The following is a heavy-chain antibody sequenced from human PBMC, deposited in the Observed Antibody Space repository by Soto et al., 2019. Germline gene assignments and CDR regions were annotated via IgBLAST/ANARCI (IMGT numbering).Heavy chain of an antibody. CDR2: ISYDGSNK. V-gene: IGHV3-30*03. D-gene: IGHD3-3*01. Sequence: QVQMVESGGGVVQPGRSLRLSCEASGFTFSSCGMHWVRQAPGKGLEWVAVISYDGSNKYYADSVKGRFTISRDNSKNTLYLQMNSLRAEDTAVYYCAVSIDDFWSGYSPGHWGQGTLVTVSS. J-gene: IGHJ4*02. CDR1: GFTFSSCG. CDR3: AVSIDDFWSGYSPGH.